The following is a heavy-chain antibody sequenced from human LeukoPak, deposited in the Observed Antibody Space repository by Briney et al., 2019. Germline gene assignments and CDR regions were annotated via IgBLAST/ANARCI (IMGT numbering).Heavy chain of an antibody. CDR3: ARVAKERVGGVYYFDY. V-gene: IGHV3-13*01. J-gene: IGHJ4*02. CDR1: GFTFIDYD. D-gene: IGHD1-1*01. CDR2: IGTAGDT. Sequence: PGGSLRLSCAASGFTFIDYDMHWVRQATGKGLEWVSAIGTAGDTYYTASVKGRFTISRENAKNSLYLQTNSLRAGDTAVYYCARVAKERVGGVYYFDYWGQGTLVTVSS.